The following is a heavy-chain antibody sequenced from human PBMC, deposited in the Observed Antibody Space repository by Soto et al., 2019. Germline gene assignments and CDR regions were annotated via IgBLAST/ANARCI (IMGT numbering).Heavy chain of an antibody. CDR3: ARTGPGGYYYDSSGYPQPTTGWFDP. J-gene: IGHJ5*02. CDR1: GYTFTSYY. D-gene: IGHD3-22*01. V-gene: IGHV1-46*01. Sequence: QVQLVQSGAEVKKPGASVKVSCKASGYTFTSYYMHWVRQAPGQGLEWMGIINPSGGSTSYAQKFQGRVTMTRDTSTSTVYMELSSLRSEDTAVYYCARTGPGGYYYDSSGYPQPTTGWFDPWGQGTLVTVSS. CDR2: INPSGGST.